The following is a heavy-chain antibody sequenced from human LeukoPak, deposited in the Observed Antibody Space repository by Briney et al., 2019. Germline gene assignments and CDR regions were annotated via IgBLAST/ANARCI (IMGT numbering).Heavy chain of an antibody. D-gene: IGHD3-22*01. V-gene: IGHV1-69*04. J-gene: IGHJ4*02. CDR2: IIPILGLT. Sequence: GASVTVSCTASGGTFSSYAVSWVRQAPGQGLDWMGRIIPILGLTNYPQNFQGRVTITADKSTSTAYMELSSLKSEDTAVYYCAMGYSYYFDYWGQGTLVTVSS. CDR3: AMGYSYYFDY. CDR1: GGTFSSYA.